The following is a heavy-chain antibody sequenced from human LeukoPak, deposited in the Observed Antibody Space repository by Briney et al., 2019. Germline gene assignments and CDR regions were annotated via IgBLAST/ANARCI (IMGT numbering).Heavy chain of an antibody. J-gene: IGHJ5*02. D-gene: IGHD3-22*01. CDR3: ARSATHYYDSSGYSNWFDP. V-gene: IGHV4-34*01. Sequence: SETLSLTCAVYGGSFSGYYWSWIRQPPGKGLEWIGEINHSGSTNYNPSLKSRVTISVDTSKNQFSLKLSSVTAADTAVYYCARSATHYYDSSGYSNWFDPWGQGTLVTVSS. CDR1: GGSFSGYY. CDR2: INHSGST.